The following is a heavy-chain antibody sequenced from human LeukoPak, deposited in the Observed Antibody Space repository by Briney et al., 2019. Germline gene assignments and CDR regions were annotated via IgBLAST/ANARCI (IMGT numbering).Heavy chain of an antibody. V-gene: IGHV3-23*01. D-gene: IGHD6-19*01. CDR3: AKDSSCSTINCYFDY. CDR1: GFTFSSYA. CDR2: IGGSSGNT. J-gene: IGHJ4*02. Sequence: PGGSLRLSCAASGFTFSSYAMSWVRQAPGKGLEWVSGIGGSSGNTYYADSVKGRFTISRDNSKDTLYLQMNSLRAEDTAVYYCAKDSSCSTINCYFDYWGQGILVTVSS.